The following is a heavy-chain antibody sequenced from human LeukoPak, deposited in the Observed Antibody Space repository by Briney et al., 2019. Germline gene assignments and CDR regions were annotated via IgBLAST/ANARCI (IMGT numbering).Heavy chain of an antibody. D-gene: IGHD2-15*01. J-gene: IGHJ5*02. CDR1: VGSISSHL. CDR2: ILYSGNT. Sequence: SETLSLPCPVSVGSISSHLWSWIRQPPGKGLEWIGYILYSGNTNYNPSLKSRVTMSVDTSKNQFSLRLSSVTAADTAMYYCARDIVDGRNPGNRFDPWGQGTLVTVSS. CDR3: ARDIVDGRNPGNRFDP. V-gene: IGHV4-59*11.